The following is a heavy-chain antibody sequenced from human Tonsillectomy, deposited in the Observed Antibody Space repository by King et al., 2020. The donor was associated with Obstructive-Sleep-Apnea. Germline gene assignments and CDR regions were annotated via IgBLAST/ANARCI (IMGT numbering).Heavy chain of an antibody. CDR3: AGTGSITAAGYLDY. D-gene: IGHD6-13*01. V-gene: IGHV3-7*03. Sequence: VQLVESGGGLVQPGGSLRLSCAASGFTFSSYWMTWVRQAPGKGLEWVANIKQDGSEKNYVDSVKGRFTISRDNAKNSLYLQMNSLRAEDTAVYYCAGTGSITAAGYLDYWGQGTLVIVSS. CDR1: GFTFSSYW. J-gene: IGHJ4*02. CDR2: IKQDGSEK.